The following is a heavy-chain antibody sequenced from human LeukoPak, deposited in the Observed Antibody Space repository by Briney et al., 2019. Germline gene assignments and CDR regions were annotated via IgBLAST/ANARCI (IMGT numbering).Heavy chain of an antibody. CDR3: AKVGQNYDILTYYFDY. Sequence: GSLRLSCAVSGFTFSSYDMSWVRQAPGKGLEWVSGISGSGGSTYYADSVKGRFTISRDTSKNALYLQMNSLRVKDTAVYYCAKVGQNYDILTYYFDYWGQGTLVTVPS. CDR2: ISGSGGST. J-gene: IGHJ4*02. CDR1: GFTFSSYD. D-gene: IGHD3-9*01. V-gene: IGHV3-23*01.